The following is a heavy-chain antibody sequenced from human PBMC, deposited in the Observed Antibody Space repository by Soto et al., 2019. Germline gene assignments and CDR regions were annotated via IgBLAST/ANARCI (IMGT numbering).Heavy chain of an antibody. V-gene: IGHV4-39*01. Sequence: SETLSLTCIVSGESISSSSYYWGWIRQPPGKGLEWIGSIYHSGRTYYNPSLKSRVSISIDTSKNQFSLKLSSVTAADTALYYCARQRTTVVTQAYFDYWGQGARVTVSS. CDR2: IYHSGRT. CDR3: ARQRTTVVTQAYFDY. CDR1: GESISSSSYY. J-gene: IGHJ4*02. D-gene: IGHD2-21*02.